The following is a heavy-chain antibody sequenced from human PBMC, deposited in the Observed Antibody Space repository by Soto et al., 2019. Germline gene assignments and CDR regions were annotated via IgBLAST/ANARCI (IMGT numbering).Heavy chain of an antibody. Sequence: QVQLVQSGAEVKKPGSSVKVSCKASGGTFSSYAISWVRQAPGQGLEWMGGIIPIFGTANYAQKFQGRVTITADESTSTAYMELSSLRSEDTAVYYCARDRVAVGATTDYYGMGVWGQGTTVTVSS. CDR2: IIPIFGTA. V-gene: IGHV1-69*01. J-gene: IGHJ6*02. CDR3: ARDRVAVGATTDYYGMGV. CDR1: GGTFSSYA. D-gene: IGHD1-26*01.